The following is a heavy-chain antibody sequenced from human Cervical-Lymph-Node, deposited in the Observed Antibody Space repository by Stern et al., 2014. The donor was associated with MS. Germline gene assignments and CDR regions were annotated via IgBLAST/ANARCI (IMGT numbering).Heavy chain of an antibody. Sequence: QVQLVQSGGGVVQPGGSLTLSCAAPTSFLIGYAMQWVRQSPGKGLEWVAVIAYYADSAKGRFTISRDDSKNTVSLQMNSLRPEDTAVYHCARVAWGYSLGQGFDNWGQGTLVTVS. CDR1: TSFLIGYA. CDR3: ARVAWGYSLGQGFDN. V-gene: IGHV3-30*04. D-gene: IGHD5-18*01. CDR2: IA. J-gene: IGHJ4*02.